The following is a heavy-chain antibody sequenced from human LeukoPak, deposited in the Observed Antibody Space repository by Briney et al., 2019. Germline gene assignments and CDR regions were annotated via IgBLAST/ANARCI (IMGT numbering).Heavy chain of an antibody. D-gene: IGHD3-16*01. J-gene: IGHJ4*02. Sequence: PGGSLRLSCAASGFTFSGYPIHWVRQAPGKGLEWVAVISYDGSNKYYADSVKGRFTISRDNSKNTLYLQMNSLRAEDTAVYYCAKGNDDYVWGSFASHFDYWGQGTLVTVSS. V-gene: IGHV3-30-3*02. CDR3: AKGNDDYVWGSFASHFDY. CDR2: ISYDGSNK. CDR1: GFTFSGYP.